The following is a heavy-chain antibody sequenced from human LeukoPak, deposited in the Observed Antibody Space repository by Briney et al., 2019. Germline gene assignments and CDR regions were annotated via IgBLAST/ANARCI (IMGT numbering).Heavy chain of an antibody. J-gene: IGHJ4*02. Sequence: GGSLRLSCAASGFTFSSYGMHWVRQAPGKGLEWVAVIWYDGSNKYYADSVKGRFTISRDNSKNTLYLQMNSLRAEDTAVYYCARDRTGNSSGWYPDSLDYWGQGTLVTVSS. CDR2: IWYDGSNK. CDR1: GFTFSSYG. D-gene: IGHD6-19*01. CDR3: ARDRTGNSSGWYPDSLDY. V-gene: IGHV3-33*01.